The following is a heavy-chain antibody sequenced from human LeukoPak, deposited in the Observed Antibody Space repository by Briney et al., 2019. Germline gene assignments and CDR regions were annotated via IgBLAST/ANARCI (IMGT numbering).Heavy chain of an antibody. V-gene: IGHV3-23*01. CDR2: ISGSGGST. CDR1: GFTFSSYA. D-gene: IGHD3-16*02. Sequence: GGSLRLSCAASGFTFSSYAMSWVRQAPGKGLEWVSAISGSGGSTYYADSVKGRFTISRDNSKNTLYLQMNSLRAEDTAVYYCAKGGTRGGFTFGGVIVAVDYWGQGTLVTVSS. J-gene: IGHJ4*02. CDR3: AKGGTRGGFTFGGVIVAVDY.